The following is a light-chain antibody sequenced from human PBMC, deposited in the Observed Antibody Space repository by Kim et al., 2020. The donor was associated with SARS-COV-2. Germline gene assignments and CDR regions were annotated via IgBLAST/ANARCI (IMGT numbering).Light chain of an antibody. CDR2: AAS. Sequence: DIQMTQSPSSLSASVGDRVTITCRASQSISSYLNWYQKKPGKAPKLLIYAASSLQSGVPSRFSGSGSGTDFTLTISSLQPEDFATYYCQPSYSTPPITFGQGTRLEIK. V-gene: IGKV1-39*01. CDR3: QPSYSTPPIT. CDR1: QSISSY. J-gene: IGKJ5*01.